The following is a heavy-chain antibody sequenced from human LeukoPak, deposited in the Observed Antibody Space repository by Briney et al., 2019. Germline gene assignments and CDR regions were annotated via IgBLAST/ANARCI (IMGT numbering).Heavy chain of an antibody. D-gene: IGHD3-10*01. CDR2: ISGTGAST. V-gene: IGHV3-64*01. CDR1: GFTFSSHE. Sequence: PGGSLRLSCAASGFTFSSHEMNWVRQAPGKGLEYVSGISGTGASTYYANSVKGRFIISRDISKNTLYLQMGSLRAEDMAVYYCTRGLPGGLDSWGQGTLVTVSS. CDR3: TRGLPGGLDS. J-gene: IGHJ4*02.